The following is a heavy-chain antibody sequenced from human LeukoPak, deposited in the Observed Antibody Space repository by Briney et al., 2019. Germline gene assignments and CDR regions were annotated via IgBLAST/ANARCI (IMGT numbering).Heavy chain of an antibody. J-gene: IGHJ4*02. D-gene: IGHD3-9*01. CDR2: INHSGST. CDR1: GGSFSGYY. CDR3: AGIKRGSLRYFDWSSFDY. V-gene: IGHV4-34*01. Sequence: SETLSLTCAVYGGSFSGYYWSWIRQPPGKGLEWIGEINHSGSTNYNPSLKSRVTISVDTSKNQFSLKLSSVTAADTAVYYCAGIKRGSLRYFDWSSFDYWGQGTLVTVSS.